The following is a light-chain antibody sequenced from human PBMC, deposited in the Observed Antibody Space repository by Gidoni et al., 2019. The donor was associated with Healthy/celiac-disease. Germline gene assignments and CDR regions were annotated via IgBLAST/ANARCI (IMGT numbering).Light chain of an antibody. V-gene: IGKV1-5*03. Sequence: DIRMTQSPSTLSASVGDRVTITCRASQSISSWLAWYQQKPGKAPKLLIYKASSLESGVPSRFSGSGSGTEFTLTISSLQPGDFATYYCQQYNSYRSFGQGTKLEIK. J-gene: IGKJ2*04. CDR3: QQYNSYRS. CDR1: QSISSW. CDR2: KAS.